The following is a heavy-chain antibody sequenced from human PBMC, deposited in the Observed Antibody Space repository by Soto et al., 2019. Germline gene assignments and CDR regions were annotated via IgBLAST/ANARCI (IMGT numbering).Heavy chain of an antibody. J-gene: IGHJ4*02. Sequence: QVRLVESGGGLVKPGGSLRLSCAASGFSFSDYYMTWIRQTPGKGLEWISYISHRGDTIYYADSVQGRFTISRDNARHYLHLQMDSLGAEDTAVYYCVSGSQVEYWGQGTLVTVSS. CDR3: VSGSQVEY. CDR1: GFSFSDYY. CDR2: ISHRGDTI. V-gene: IGHV3-11*01. D-gene: IGHD3-10*01.